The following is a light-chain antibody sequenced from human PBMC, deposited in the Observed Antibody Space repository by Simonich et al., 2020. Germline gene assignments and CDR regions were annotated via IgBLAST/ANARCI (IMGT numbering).Light chain of an antibody. J-gene: IGLJ2*01. CDR2: DVS. V-gene: IGLV2-14*03. CDR3: QSYDSSLSGSV. Sequence: QSALTQPASVSGSPGQSITISCTGTSSDVGGYNYVSWYQQHPGKAHKLMIYDVSNRPSGVSHRSSGSNVGTSASMAITGLQAEDEADYYCQSYDSSLSGSVFGGGTKLTVL. CDR1: SSDVGGYNY.